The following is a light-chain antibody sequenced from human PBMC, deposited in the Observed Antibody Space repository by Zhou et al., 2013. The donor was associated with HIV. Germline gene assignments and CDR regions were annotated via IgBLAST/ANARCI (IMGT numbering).Light chain of an antibody. CDR2: DAS. V-gene: IGKV1-33*01. CDR3: QQYDNLPYT. J-gene: IGKJ2*01. Sequence: DIQMTQSPSSLSASVGDRVTITCQASQDISNYLNWYQQKPGKAPKLLIYDASNLETGVPSRFSGSGSGTDFTFTISSLQPEDIATYYCQQYDNLPYTFGPGDQXGDQT. CDR1: QDISNY.